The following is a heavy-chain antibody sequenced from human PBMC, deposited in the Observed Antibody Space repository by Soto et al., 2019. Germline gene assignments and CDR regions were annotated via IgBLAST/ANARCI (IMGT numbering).Heavy chain of an antibody. J-gene: IGHJ4*02. CDR3: ASGASGNCR. V-gene: IGHV3-66*01. D-gene: IGHD3-10*01. Sequence: EVQLVESGGGLVQPGGSLRLSCAASGFTVSSNYMTWVRQAPGKGLEWVSNIYSGGTTSYADSVKGRFTISRDNSKNTLFLQMNSLRDDDTAVHYCASGASGNCRWGQGTLVTVSS. CDR1: GFTVSSNY. CDR2: IYSGGTT.